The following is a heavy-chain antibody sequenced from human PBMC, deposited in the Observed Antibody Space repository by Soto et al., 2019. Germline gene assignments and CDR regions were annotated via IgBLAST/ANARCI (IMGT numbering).Heavy chain of an antibody. CDR3: VKDHCGGDCYSDPYFDY. D-gene: IGHD2-21*02. CDR2: IWYDGSNK. J-gene: IGHJ4*02. V-gene: IGHV3-33*06. Sequence: CLRLSCAAAGCSFSTYGFHWVRQAPGKGLEWVAVIWYDGSNKYYADSVKGRFTISRDSSTNMVYLQMNSLRAEDTAVYYCVKDHCGGDCYSDPYFDYWGQGTMVTVSS. CDR1: GCSFSTYG.